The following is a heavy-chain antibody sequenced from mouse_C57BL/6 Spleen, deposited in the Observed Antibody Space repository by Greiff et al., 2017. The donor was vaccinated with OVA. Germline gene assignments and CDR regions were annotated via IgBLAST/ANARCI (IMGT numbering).Heavy chain of an antibody. J-gene: IGHJ4*01. CDR1: GYTFTSYW. CDR3: ARGYHGPYYAMDY. CDR2: IDPSDSYT. Sequence: VQLQQPGAELVMPGASVKLSCKASGYTFTSYWMHWVKQRPGQGLEWIGEIDPSDSYTNYNQKFKGKSTLTVDKSSSTAYMQLSSLTSEDSAVYYCARGYHGPYYAMDYWGQGTSVTVSS. D-gene: IGHD2-14*01. V-gene: IGHV1-69*01.